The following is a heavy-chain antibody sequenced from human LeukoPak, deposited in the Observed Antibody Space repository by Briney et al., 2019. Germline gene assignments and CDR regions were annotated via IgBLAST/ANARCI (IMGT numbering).Heavy chain of an antibody. CDR3: TTDTLGYCSSTSCYGSYYYYYYGMDV. CDR1: GFTFSHAW. V-gene: IGHV3-15*01. D-gene: IGHD2-2*01. CDR2: IKSKTDGGTT. J-gene: IGHJ6*04. Sequence: GGSLRLSCAASGFTFSHAWMSWVRQAPGKGLEWVGRIKSKTDGGTTDYAAPVKGRFTISRDDSKNTLYLQMNSLKNEDTAVYYCTTDTLGYCSSTSCYGSYYYYYYGMDVWGNGATVTVSS.